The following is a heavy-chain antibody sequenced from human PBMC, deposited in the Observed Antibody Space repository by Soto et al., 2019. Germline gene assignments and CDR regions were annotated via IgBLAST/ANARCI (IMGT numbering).Heavy chain of an antibody. CDR3: AKHPSAEDIDSSDY. Sequence: QVQQVESGGGVVQPGRSLRLSCAASGFSLSGYGLHWVRQAPGKGLEWVAFIAYDESNKYYADSVKGRFTISRDDSKSTLYLQMNSLRAEDTAVYYCAKHPSAEDIDSSDYRGQGTLVTVSS. CDR1: GFSLSGYG. V-gene: IGHV3-30*18. D-gene: IGHD5-12*01. J-gene: IGHJ4*02. CDR2: IAYDESNK.